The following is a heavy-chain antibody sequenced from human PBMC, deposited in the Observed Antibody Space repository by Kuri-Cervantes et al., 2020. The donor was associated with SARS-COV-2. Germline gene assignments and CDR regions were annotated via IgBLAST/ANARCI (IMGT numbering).Heavy chain of an antibody. CDR2: IWYDGENE. CDR3: ARGAANYYYMDV. D-gene: IGHD3-16*01. V-gene: IGHV3-33*08. CDR1: GFTFNNYV. Sequence: GESLKISCVASGFTFNNYVIHWVRRAPGKGLEWVAVIWYDGENEYYAGSVKGRFTISRDNSKNTVSLHMNSLRAEDTAMYYCARGAANYYYMDVWGKGTTVTVSS. J-gene: IGHJ6*03.